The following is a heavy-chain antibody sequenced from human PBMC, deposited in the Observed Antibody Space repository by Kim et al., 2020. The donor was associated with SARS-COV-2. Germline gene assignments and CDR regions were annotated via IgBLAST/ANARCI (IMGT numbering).Heavy chain of an antibody. D-gene: IGHD2-15*01. Sequence: SETLSLTCTVSGGSISSGGYYWSWIRQHPGKGLEWIGYIYYSGSTYYNPSLKSRVTISVDTSKNQFSLKLSSVTAADTAVYYCAREERSGGDYVTWFDPWGQGTLVTVSS. CDR3: AREERSGGDYVTWFDP. J-gene: IGHJ5*02. CDR2: IYYSGST. V-gene: IGHV4-31*03. CDR1: GGSISSGGYY.